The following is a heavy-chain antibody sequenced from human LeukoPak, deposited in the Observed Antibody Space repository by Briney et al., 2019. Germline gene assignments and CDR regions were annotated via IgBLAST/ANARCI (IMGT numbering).Heavy chain of an antibody. CDR3: ARWGSGSHWYFDL. Sequence: PGGSLRLSCAASGFTFSSYGMHWVRQAPGKGLEWVAFIRYDGSNKYYADSVKGRFTISRDNSKNTMYLQMNSLRAEDTAVYYCARWGSGSHWYFDLWGRGTLVTVSS. CDR2: IRYDGSNK. D-gene: IGHD3-16*01. V-gene: IGHV3-30*02. J-gene: IGHJ2*01. CDR1: GFTFSSYG.